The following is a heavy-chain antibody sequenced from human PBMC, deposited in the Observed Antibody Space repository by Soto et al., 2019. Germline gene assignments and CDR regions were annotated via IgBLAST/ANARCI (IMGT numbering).Heavy chain of an antibody. CDR3: ARDHERIIRIVARL. V-gene: IGHV3-21*01. D-gene: IGHD3-22*01. CDR2: ISSSSSYI. J-gene: IGHJ4*02. CDR1: GFTFSSYS. Sequence: LRLSCAASGFTFSSYSMNWVRQAPGKGLEWVSSISSSSSYIYYADSVKGRFTISRDNAKNSLYLRMNSLRAEDTAVYYCARDHERIIRIVARLWDKGTLVT.